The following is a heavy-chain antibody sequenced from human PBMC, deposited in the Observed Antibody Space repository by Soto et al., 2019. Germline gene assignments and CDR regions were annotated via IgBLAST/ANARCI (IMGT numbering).Heavy chain of an antibody. J-gene: IGHJ4*02. D-gene: IGHD3-10*01. CDR2: VNPIVSMS. Sequence: QVQLVQSGAEVKRPGSSVKVSCKASGDTFNFYSINWVRQAPGLGLEWMGRVNPIVSMSNYAQRFQGRVTMTADKSTSTVYMELSGLISEDTAIYYCATSYGSGYRAFDYWGQGALVTVSS. CDR1: GDTFNFYS. CDR3: ATSYGSGYRAFDY. V-gene: IGHV1-69*04.